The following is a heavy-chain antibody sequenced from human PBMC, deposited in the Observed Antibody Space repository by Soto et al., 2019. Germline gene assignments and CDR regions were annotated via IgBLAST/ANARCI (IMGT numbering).Heavy chain of an antibody. CDR1: GFTFSSYS. J-gene: IGHJ6*02. D-gene: IGHD6-13*01. CDR3: AREVAAADYGMDV. Sequence: EVQLVESGGGLVKPGGSLRLSCAASGFTFSSYSMNWVRQAPGKGLEWVSSISSSSSYIYYADSVKGRFTISRDNAKNSLYLQMNSLRAEDTAVYYCAREVAAADYGMDVWGQGTTVTVSS. CDR2: ISSSSSYI. V-gene: IGHV3-21*01.